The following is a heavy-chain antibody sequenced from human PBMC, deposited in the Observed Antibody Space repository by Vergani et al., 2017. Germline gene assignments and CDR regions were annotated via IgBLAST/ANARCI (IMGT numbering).Heavy chain of an antibody. CDR1: GFTFSHYS. CDR3: ARGHRVGSY. V-gene: IGHV3-7*01. J-gene: IGHJ4*02. D-gene: IGHD3-10*01. Sequence: EVQLVESGGGLVKPGGSLRLSCVASGFTFSHYSMNWVRQAPGKGLEWVATIKGDGSAKQYVESVKGRFTISRDNAKSSLYLQMNSLRVADTAVYYCARGHRVGSYWGQGTLVTVSS. CDR2: IKGDGSAK.